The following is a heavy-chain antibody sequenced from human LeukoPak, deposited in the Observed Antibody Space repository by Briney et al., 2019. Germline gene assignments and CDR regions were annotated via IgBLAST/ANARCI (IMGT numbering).Heavy chain of an antibody. CDR3: ARDSSSVRARYYFDY. V-gene: IGHV1-69*13. J-gene: IGHJ4*02. Sequence: SVKVSCKASGGTFSSYAISWVRQAPGQGLEWMGGIIPIFGTANYAQKFQGRVTITADESTSTAYMELRSLRSDDTAVYYCARDSSSVRARYYFDYWGQGTLVTVSS. D-gene: IGHD6-6*01. CDR2: IIPIFGTA. CDR1: GGTFSSYA.